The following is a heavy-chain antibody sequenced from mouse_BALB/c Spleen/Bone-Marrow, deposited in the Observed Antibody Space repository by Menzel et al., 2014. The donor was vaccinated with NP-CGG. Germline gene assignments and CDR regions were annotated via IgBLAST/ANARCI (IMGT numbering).Heavy chain of an antibody. J-gene: IGHJ2*01. Sequence: EVKVVESGGGLVQPGGSLRLSCVTSGFTFIDYYMNWVRQPPGKALEWVGFIRNKAKGYTTEYSASVKGRFTISRDNSRSILYLQMNTLRAEDSATYYCARDMGGILFDSWGQGTTLTVSS. CDR1: GFTFIDYY. D-gene: IGHD4-1*01. CDR3: ARDMGGILFDS. V-gene: IGHV7-3*02. CDR2: IRNKAKGYTT.